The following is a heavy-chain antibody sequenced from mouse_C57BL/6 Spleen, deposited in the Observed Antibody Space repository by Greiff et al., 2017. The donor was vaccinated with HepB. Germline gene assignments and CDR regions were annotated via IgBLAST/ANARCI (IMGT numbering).Heavy chain of an antibody. CDR1: GYTFTEYT. V-gene: IGHV1-62-2*01. J-gene: IGHJ1*03. D-gene: IGHD2-1*01. CDR3: ARNEGGPYVNYVSWSFEV. CDR2: FYPGSGSI. Sequence: VKLMESGAELVKPGASVKLSCKASGYTFTEYTIHWVKQRSGQGLEWIGWFYPGSGSIKYNEKFKDKATLTADKSSSTVYMELSRLTSEDSAVYFWARNEGGPYVNYVSWSFEVWGTGTTVTASS.